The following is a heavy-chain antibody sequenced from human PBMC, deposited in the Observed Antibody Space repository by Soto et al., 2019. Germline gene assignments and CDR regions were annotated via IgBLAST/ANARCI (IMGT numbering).Heavy chain of an antibody. J-gene: IGHJ6*02. V-gene: IGHV1-69*13. CDR1: GGTFSNYA. CDR2: IIPVYGTP. D-gene: IGHD2-15*01. CDR3: SIVTAYGMDV. Sequence: VKVSCKATGGTFSNYAISWVRQAPGQGLEWMAGIIPVYGTPNYAQRFQDRVTIIADESTTTAYMEVNSLRSEDTAIYYCSIVTAYGMDVWGPGTTVTVSS.